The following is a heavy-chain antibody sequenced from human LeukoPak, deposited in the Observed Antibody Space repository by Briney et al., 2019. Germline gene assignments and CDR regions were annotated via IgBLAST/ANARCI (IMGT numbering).Heavy chain of an antibody. D-gene: IGHD3-9*01. J-gene: IGHJ3*02. CDR2: FDPEDGET. V-gene: IGHV1-24*01. Sequence: ASLKVSCKVSGYTLTEVSMHWVRQAPGKGLEWMGGFDPEDGETIYAQKFQGRVTMTEDTSTDTAYMELSSLRSEDTAVYFCAPDSGYDILTGYYRGVAFDIWGQGTMVTVSS. CDR1: GYTLTEVS. CDR3: APDSGYDILTGYYRGVAFDI.